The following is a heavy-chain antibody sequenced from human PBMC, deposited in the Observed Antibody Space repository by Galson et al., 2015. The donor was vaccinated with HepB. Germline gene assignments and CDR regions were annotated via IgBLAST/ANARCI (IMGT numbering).Heavy chain of an antibody. J-gene: IGHJ4*02. CDR1: GYTFTGYY. CDR3: ARVAMVTPYFDY. Sequence: SVKVSCKASGYTFTGYYMHWVRQAPGQGLEWMGWINPNSGGTNYAQKFQGRVTMTRDTSISTAYMELSRLRSDDTAVYYCARVAMVTPYFDYWGQRTLVTVSS. V-gene: IGHV1-2*02. D-gene: IGHD5-18*01. CDR2: INPNSGGT.